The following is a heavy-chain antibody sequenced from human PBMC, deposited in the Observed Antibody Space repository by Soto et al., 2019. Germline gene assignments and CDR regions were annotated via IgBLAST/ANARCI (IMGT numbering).Heavy chain of an antibody. V-gene: IGHV3-30*18. CDR1: GFTFSFYG. Sequence: QVQLVESGGGVVQPGRSLRLSCAASGFTFSFYGMHWVRQAPGKGLEWVAVISYDGSNKYYADSVKGRFTISRDNSKNTQYLQMNSLRAEDTAVYYCAKDLGYGGRGAFDIWGQGTMVTVSS. CDR2: ISYDGSNK. D-gene: IGHD7-27*01. CDR3: AKDLGYGGRGAFDI. J-gene: IGHJ3*02.